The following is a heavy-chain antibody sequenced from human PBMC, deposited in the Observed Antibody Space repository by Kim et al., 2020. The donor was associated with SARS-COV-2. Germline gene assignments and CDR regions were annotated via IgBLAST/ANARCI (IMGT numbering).Heavy chain of an antibody. D-gene: IGHD2-15*01. CDR3: AKEDIVVVVAATNAAFDI. V-gene: IGHV3-30*18. CDR2: ISYDGSNK. J-gene: IGHJ3*02. Sequence: GGSLRLSCAASGFTFSSYGMHWVRQAPGKGLEWVAVISYDGSNKYYADSVKGRFTISRDNSKNTLYLQMNSLRAEDTAVYYCAKEDIVVVVAATNAAFDIWGQGTMVTVSS. CDR1: GFTFSSYG.